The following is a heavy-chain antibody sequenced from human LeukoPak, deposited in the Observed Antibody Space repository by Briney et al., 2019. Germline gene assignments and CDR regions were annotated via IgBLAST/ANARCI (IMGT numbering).Heavy chain of an antibody. CDR2: ISYDGSNK. CDR3: AKVGPAKTYYFDY. J-gene: IGHJ4*02. D-gene: IGHD3-10*01. CDR1: GFTFSSYG. Sequence: GGSLRLSCAASGFTFSSYGVHWVRQAPGKGLEWVAVISYDGSNKYYADSVKGRFTISRDNSKNTLYLQMNSLRAEDTAVYYCAKVGPAKTYYFDYWGQGTLVTVSS. V-gene: IGHV3-30*18.